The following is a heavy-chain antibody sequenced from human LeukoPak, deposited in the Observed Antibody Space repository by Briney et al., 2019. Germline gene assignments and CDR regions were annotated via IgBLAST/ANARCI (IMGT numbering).Heavy chain of an antibody. J-gene: IGHJ4*02. D-gene: IGHD3-10*01. CDR3: ARAQLLRFGGPYDY. CDR1: GGSISSYY. V-gene: IGHV4-59*01. CDR2: IYYSGST. Sequence: PSETLSLTCTVSGGSISSYYWSWIRQPPGKGLEWIGYIYYSGSTNYNPSLKSRVTISVDTSKNQFSLKLSSVTAADTAVYYCARAQLLRFGGPYDYWGQGTLVTVSS.